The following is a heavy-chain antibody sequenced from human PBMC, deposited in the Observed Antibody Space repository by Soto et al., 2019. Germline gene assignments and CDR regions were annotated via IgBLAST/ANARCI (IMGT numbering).Heavy chain of an antibody. CDR1: SFAVSSNY. Sequence: GGSLSLSCASSSFAVSSNYMSWVRKATGKVLEWVSVIYSGGSTYYADSVKGRFTISRDNSKNTLYLQMNSLRAEDTAVYYCAREKKDIVVTVAASFDLWGRGTLVTVSS. CDR3: AREKKDIVVTVAASFDL. CDR2: IYSGGST. V-gene: IGHV3-66*01. D-gene: IGHD2-15*01. J-gene: IGHJ2*01.